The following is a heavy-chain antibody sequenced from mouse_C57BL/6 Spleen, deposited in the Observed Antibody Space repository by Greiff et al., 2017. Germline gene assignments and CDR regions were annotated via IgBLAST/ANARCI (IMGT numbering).Heavy chain of an antibody. CDR3: ASYYDYDVGQRAFDY. CDR2: IYPGSGST. CDR1: GYTFTSYW. D-gene: IGHD2-4*01. V-gene: IGHV1-55*01. J-gene: IGHJ2*01. Sequence: VQLQQPGAELVKPGASVKMSCKASGYTFTSYWITWVKQRPGQGLEWIGDIYPGSGSTNYNEKFKSKATLTVDTSSSTAYMQLNSLTSEDSAVYYCASYYDYDVGQRAFDYWGQGTTLTVSS.